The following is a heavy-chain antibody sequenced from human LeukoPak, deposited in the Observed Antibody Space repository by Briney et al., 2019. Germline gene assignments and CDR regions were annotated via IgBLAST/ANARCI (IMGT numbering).Heavy chain of an antibody. CDR3: AVFRWELLDYYGMDV. CDR2: IYHSGST. D-gene: IGHD1-26*01. V-gene: IGHV4-34*01. Sequence: SETLSLTCAVYGGSFSGYYWGWVRQPPGKGLEWIGEIYHSGSTNYNPSLKSRVTISVDKSKNQFSLKLSSVTAADTAVYYCAVFRWELLDYYGMDVWGQGTTVTVSS. CDR1: GGSFSGYY. J-gene: IGHJ6*02.